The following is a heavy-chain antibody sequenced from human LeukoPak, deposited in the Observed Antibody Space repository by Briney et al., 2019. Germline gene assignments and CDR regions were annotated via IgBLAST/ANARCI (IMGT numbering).Heavy chain of an antibody. CDR3: ARDRSGYQNNPNWFDP. CDR2: IIPIFGTA. J-gene: IGHJ5*02. D-gene: IGHD5-12*01. CDR1: GGAFSSYA. V-gene: IGHV1-69*05. Sequence: SVKVSCRASGGAFSSYAISWVRQAPGQGLEWMGRIIPIFGTANYAQKIQGRVTITTDESTSTAYMELSSLRSEDTAVYYCARDRSGYQNNPNWFDPWGQGTLVTVSS.